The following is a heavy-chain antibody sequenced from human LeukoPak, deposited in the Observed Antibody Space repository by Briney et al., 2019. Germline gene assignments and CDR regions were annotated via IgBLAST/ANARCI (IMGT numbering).Heavy chain of an antibody. V-gene: IGHV3-21*03. D-gene: IGHD3-10*01. CDR1: GFTFSSYN. CDR2: ITSSSNYI. J-gene: IGHJ4*02. Sequence: SGGSLRLSCAASGFTFSSYNMNWDRQAPGMGLEWVSSITSSSNYIYYADSVKGRFTISRDNAKNSLYLQMNSLRAEDTTVYYCARDCWDYGSGSYCGIDYWGQGTLVTVSS. CDR3: ARDCWDYGSGSYCGIDY.